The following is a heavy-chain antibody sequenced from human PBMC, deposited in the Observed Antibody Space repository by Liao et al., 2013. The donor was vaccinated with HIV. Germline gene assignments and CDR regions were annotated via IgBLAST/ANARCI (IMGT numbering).Heavy chain of an antibody. V-gene: IGHV4-34*01. CDR2: INHSGIT. J-gene: IGHJ4*02. CDR1: GGSFGDYS. D-gene: IGHD3-3*01. Sequence: QVRLQQWGAGLLKPSETLSLTCALYGGSFGDYSWNWIRQPPGKGLEWIGEINHSGITNYNPSLKSRVTISIDTSKNQFSLKLSSVTAADTAVYYCARGTLGPYDFWSGPTRLRLFHYWGQGNPGHRLL. CDR3: ARGTLGPYDFWSGPTRLRLFHY.